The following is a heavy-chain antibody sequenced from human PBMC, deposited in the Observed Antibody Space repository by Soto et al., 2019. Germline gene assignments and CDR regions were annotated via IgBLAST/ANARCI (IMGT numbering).Heavy chain of an antibody. D-gene: IGHD1-26*01. Sequence: QVQLQQWGAGLLKPSETLSLTCEVSGGSLSGNFWTWIRQPPGKGLEWIGEVNVRGSMRYKPSLRSRVVVFADTPKNRRSLTMTSVTAADTAMYFCARCRGVGESIRHGLDVWGQGAMVTVSS. CDR1: GGSLSGNF. CDR3: ARCRGVGESIRHGLDV. V-gene: IGHV4-34*02. J-gene: IGHJ6*02. CDR2: VNVRGSM.